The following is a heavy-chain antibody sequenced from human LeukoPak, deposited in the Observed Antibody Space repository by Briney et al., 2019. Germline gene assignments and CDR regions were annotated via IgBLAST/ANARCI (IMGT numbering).Heavy chain of an antibody. V-gene: IGHV3-74*01. CDR2: INSDGSST. D-gene: IGHD3-22*01. CDR1: GFTFISYG. CDR3: AKDDYYDTSGYRD. J-gene: IGHJ4*02. Sequence: GGSLRLSCAASGFTFISYGMHWVRQAPGKGLVWVSRINSDGSSTSYADSVKGRFTISRDNAKNTLYLQMNSLRAEDTAVYYCAKDDYYDTSGYRDWGQGTLVTVSS.